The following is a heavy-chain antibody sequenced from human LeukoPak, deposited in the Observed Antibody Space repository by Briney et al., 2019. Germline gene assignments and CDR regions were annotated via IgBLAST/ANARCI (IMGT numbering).Heavy chain of an antibody. CDR3: ARHGIQLWRNWFDP. V-gene: IGHV4-38-2*01. Sequence: GSLRLSCAASGFTFSNAWMSWVRQAPGKGLEWIGSIYYSGGTYYNPSLKSRVTIYEDTSKNQFSLKLSSVTAADTAVYYCARHGIQLWRNWFDPWGQGTLVTVSS. D-gene: IGHD5-18*01. CDR1: GFTFSNAW. J-gene: IGHJ5*02. CDR2: IYYSGGT.